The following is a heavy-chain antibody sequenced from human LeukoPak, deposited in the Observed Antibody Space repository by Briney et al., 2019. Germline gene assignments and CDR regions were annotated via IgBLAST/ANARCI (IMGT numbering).Heavy chain of an antibody. D-gene: IGHD3-10*02. CDR1: GFTFSSYE. J-gene: IGHJ6*04. CDR3: AELGITMIGGV. V-gene: IGHV3-48*03. Sequence: GGSLRLSCAASGFTFSSYEMNWVRQAPGKGLEWVSYISSSGSTIYYADSVECRFTISRDNAKNSLYLQMNSLRAEDTAVYYCAELGITMIGGVWGKGTTVTISS. CDR2: ISSSGSTI.